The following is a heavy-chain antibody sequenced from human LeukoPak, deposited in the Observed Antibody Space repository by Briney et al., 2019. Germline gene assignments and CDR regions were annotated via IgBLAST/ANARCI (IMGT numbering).Heavy chain of an antibody. CDR2: IKPDGSAE. V-gene: IGHV3-7*01. J-gene: IGHJ4*02. CDR3: ARANNSSWHN. D-gene: IGHD6-13*01. CDR1: GFTFSSNW. Sequence: GVSLRLSCATSGFTFSSNWMSWVRHVPGRGLDWVANIKPDGSAEYYAASVKGRFTVSRDNAKNSLYLQMNSLRVEDTAVYYCARANNSSWHNWDQGTLVTVSS.